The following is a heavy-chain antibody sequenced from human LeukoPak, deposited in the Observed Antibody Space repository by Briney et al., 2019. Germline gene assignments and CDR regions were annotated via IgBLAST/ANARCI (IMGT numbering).Heavy chain of an antibody. CDR3: ARDKNRLGDAFDI. CDR2: IYGSSRT. Sequence: GGSLRLSCAGSGFIVSSNYMSWVRQAAGKGLEWVSVIYGSSRTYYADSVKGRFTISRDNAKNSLYQQMNSLRAEDTAVYYCARDKNRLGDAFDIWGQGTMVTVSS. CDR1: GFIVSSNY. J-gene: IGHJ3*02. V-gene: IGHV3-66*01. D-gene: IGHD3-9*01.